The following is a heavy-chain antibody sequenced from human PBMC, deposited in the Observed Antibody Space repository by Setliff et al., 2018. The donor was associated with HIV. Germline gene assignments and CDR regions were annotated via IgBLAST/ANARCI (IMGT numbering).Heavy chain of an antibody. CDR2: IYYSGIN. Sequence: SETLSLTCTVSGGSISNSRYYWSWIRQPPGKGLEWIGSIYYSGINYYNPSLEGRITLSIDLSKNQFSLKLTSVTAADSALYFCVRQSGSFWYVDPWGQGTQVTVSS. V-gene: IGHV4-39*01. CDR1: GGSISNSRYY. J-gene: IGHJ5*02. CDR3: VRQSGSFWYVDP. D-gene: IGHD1-26*01.